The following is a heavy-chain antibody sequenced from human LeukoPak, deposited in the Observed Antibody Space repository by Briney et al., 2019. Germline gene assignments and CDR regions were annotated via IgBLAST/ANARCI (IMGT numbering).Heavy chain of an antibody. J-gene: IGHJ2*01. CDR1: GGSFSGYY. CDR3: ARVGALGYFDL. CDR2: INHSGST. V-gene: IGHV4-34*01. Sequence: SETLSLTCAVYGGSFSGYYWSWIRQPPGKGLEWIGEINHSGSTNYNPSLKSQVTISVDTSKNQFSLKLSSVTAADTAVYYCARVGALGYFDLWGRGTLVTVPS.